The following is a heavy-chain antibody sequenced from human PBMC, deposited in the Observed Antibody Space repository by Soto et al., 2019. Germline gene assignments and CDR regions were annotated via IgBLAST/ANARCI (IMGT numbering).Heavy chain of an antibody. J-gene: IGHJ3*02. CDR1: GYTFTSYA. Sequence: QVQLVQSGAEVKKPGASVKVSCKASGYTFTSYAMHWVRQAPGQRLEWMGWINAGNGNTKYSQKFQGRVTITRDTSANTAYMGLSRLRSEDTAGYYFSRDPFDIRYSRGWYLPPQAFDIWGQGTMVTVSS. D-gene: IGHD6-19*01. V-gene: IGHV1-3*01. CDR2: INAGNGNT. CDR3: SRDPFDIRYSRGWYLPPQAFDI.